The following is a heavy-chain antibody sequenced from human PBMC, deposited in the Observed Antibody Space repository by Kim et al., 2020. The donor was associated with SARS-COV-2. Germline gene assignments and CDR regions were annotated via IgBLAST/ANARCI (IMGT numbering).Heavy chain of an antibody. CDR1: GGSISSYY. V-gene: IGHV4-59*01. Sequence: SQTLSLTCTVSGGSISSYYWSWIRQPPGKGLEWIGYIYYSGSTNYNPSLKSRVTISVDTSKNQFSLKLSSVTAADTAVYYCAREFHYGSGSPFDYWGQGTLVTVSS. D-gene: IGHD3-10*01. CDR2: IYYSGST. J-gene: IGHJ4*02. CDR3: AREFHYGSGSPFDY.